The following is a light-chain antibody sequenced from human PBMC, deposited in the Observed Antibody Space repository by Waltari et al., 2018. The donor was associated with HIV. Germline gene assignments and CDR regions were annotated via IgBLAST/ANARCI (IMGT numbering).Light chain of an antibody. V-gene: IGKV3-15*01. CDR1: VSVSSN. CDR2: GAS. CDR3: QEYNNWPWT. J-gene: IGKJ1*01. Sequence: VLTQSPATLSVSPGDRVTLSCSASVSVSSNLAWYQQKRGQAPRLVIYGASSRAAGIPGRFSGSGSGTEFTLTISSLQSEDFAVYYCQEYNNWPWTFGQGTKVEIK.